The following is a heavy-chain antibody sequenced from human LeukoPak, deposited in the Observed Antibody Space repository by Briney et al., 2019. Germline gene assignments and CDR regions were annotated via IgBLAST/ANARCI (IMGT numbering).Heavy chain of an antibody. CDR1: GFTFSRYA. CDR2: IKADGSDK. V-gene: IGHV3-7*05. CDR3: ARDGIDY. Sequence: PGGSLRLSCAASGFTFSRYAMSWVSQAPGKGLEWVANIKADGSDKYYVDSVKGRFTISRDDAKNSVYLQMSSLRVEDTAVYYCARDGIDYWGQGTLVTVSS. J-gene: IGHJ4*02.